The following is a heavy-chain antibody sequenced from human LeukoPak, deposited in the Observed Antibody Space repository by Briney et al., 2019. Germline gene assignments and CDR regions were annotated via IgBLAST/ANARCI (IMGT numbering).Heavy chain of an antibody. CDR1: GYTFTTYG. D-gene: IGHD5-18*01. CDR3: ARDHTAVRPNWFDP. CDR2: ISAYNGNT. Sequence: ASVTVSCQASGYTFTTYGITWTRHAPGQGLEGMGWISAYNGNTNYAQKLQGRVTMTTDTSTSTAYMELRSLRSDDTAVYYCARDHTAVRPNWFDPWGQGTLVTVSS. V-gene: IGHV1-18*01. J-gene: IGHJ5*02.